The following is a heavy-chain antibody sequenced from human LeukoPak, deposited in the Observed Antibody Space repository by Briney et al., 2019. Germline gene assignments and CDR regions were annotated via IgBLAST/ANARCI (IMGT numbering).Heavy chain of an antibody. CDR2: IYCSGST. J-gene: IGHJ4*02. D-gene: IGHD6-13*01. V-gene: IGHV4-39*01. CDR1: GDSISSGSYN. Sequence: TSETLSLTCIVSGDSISSGSYNWGWIPQPPGKGLELIGTIYCSGSTYYYPSLERRAFIFVDTTKNQFSLKVTSVTAADTAVYYCARALYTSSRIFDYWGQGTLITVSS. CDR3: ARALYTSSRIFDY.